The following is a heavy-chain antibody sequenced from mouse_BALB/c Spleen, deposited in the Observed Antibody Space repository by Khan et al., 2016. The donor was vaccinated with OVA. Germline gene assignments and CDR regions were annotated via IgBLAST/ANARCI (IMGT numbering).Heavy chain of an antibody. V-gene: IGHV5-6*01. Sequence: EVQLVESGGDLVKPGGSLRLSCAASGFTFSAYGMSWVRQPPDKRLVWVATINSDGYYTYYPDTVKGRFTISRNTAENPLFLQMSSLKSEDTARYYCASHLTGSFAYWGQGTLVTVSA. D-gene: IGHD4-1*01. J-gene: IGHJ3*01. CDR3: ASHLTGSFAY. CDR2: INSDGYYT. CDR1: GFTFSAYG.